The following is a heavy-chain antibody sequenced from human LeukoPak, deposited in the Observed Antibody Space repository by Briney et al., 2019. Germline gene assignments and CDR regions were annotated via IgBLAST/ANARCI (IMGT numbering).Heavy chain of an antibody. V-gene: IGHV3-30*04. CDR1: GFTFSSYA. CDR2: ISYDGSNK. J-gene: IGHJ6*03. D-gene: IGHD3-10*01. CDR3: AKDPDYYGSGSYYMDV. Sequence: GGSLRLSCAASGFTFSSYAMSWVRQAPGKGLEWVAVISYDGSNKYYADSVKGRFTISRDNSKNTLYLQMNSLRAEDTAVYYCAKDPDYYGSGSYYMDVWGKGTTVTISS.